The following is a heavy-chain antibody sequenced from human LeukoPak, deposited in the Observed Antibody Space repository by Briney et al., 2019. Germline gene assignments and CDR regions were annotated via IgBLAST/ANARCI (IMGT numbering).Heavy chain of an antibody. CDR3: AGQKVVGPSGAFDI. Sequence: SETLSLTCSVSGVSISSSSYYWGWIRQPPGKGLEWIGSIYYNGHTYYKSSLRSRVTISVDTSKNQFSLKLISVTAADTAVYYCAGQKVVGPSGAFDIWGQGTMVTVSS. V-gene: IGHV4-39*01. CDR2: IYYNGHT. J-gene: IGHJ3*02. D-gene: IGHD1-26*01. CDR1: GVSISSSSYY.